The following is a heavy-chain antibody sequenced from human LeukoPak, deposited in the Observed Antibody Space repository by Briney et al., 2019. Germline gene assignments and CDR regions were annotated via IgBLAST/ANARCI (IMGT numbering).Heavy chain of an antibody. CDR1: GGSISSYY. J-gene: IGHJ5*02. V-gene: IGHV4-59*01. CDR2: IYYSGST. Sequence: PSETLSLTCTVSGGSISSYYWSWIRQPPGKGLEWIGYIYYSGSTNHNPSLKSRVTISVDTSKNQFSLKLSSVTAADTAVYYCARDDGMDSSSWYGWFDPWGQGTLVTVSS. CDR3: ARDDGMDSSSWYGWFDP. D-gene: IGHD6-13*01.